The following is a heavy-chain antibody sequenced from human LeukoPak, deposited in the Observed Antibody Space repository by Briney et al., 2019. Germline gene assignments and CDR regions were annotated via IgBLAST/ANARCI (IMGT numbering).Heavy chain of an antibody. V-gene: IGHV3-23*01. CDR1: GFTFDDYA. Sequence: GGSLRLSCAASGFTFDDYAMHWVRQAPGKGLEWVSGISGSGGSTYYADSVKGRFTLSRDISKNTLYLQMNSLRAEDTAVYYCARSNYYDSSGYWAPFDYWGQGTLVTVSS. J-gene: IGHJ4*02. CDR2: ISGSGGST. D-gene: IGHD3-22*01. CDR3: ARSNYYDSSGYWAPFDY.